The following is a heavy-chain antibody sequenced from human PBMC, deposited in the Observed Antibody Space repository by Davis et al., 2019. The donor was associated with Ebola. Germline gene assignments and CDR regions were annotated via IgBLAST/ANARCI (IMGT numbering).Heavy chain of an antibody. CDR3: ARGAQWLGMPFDY. CDR2: IYYSGST. J-gene: IGHJ4*02. Sequence: SETLSLTCTVSGGSISSGGYYWSWIRQHPGKGLEWIGYIYYSGSTYYNPSLKSRVTISVDTSKNQFSLKLNSVTAADTAVYYCARGAQWLGMPFDYWGQGTLVTVSS. CDR1: GGSISSGGYY. V-gene: IGHV4-31*03. D-gene: IGHD6-19*01.